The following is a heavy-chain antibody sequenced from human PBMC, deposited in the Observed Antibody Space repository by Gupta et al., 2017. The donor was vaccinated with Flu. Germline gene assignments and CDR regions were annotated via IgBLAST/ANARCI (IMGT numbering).Heavy chain of an antibody. Sequence: PPVVSGGGLVTPGWPPRLSRPVPPFTLRTFDVNRVRHPPGQGLRGVASISGSSSYIYNADSVKCRCTISRDNGHKSVILQMDSLRAEDTAVYYCARKHRTTWHKGNYFDHWGQGTLVNVSS. J-gene: IGHJ4*02. V-gene: IGHV3-21*01. CDR3: ARKHRTTWHKGNYFDH. CDR2: ISGSSSYI. D-gene: IGHD1-7*01. CDR1: PFTLRTFD.